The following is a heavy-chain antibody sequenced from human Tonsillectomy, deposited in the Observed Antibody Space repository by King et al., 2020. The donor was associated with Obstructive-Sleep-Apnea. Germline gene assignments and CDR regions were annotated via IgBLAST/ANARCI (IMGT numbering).Heavy chain of an antibody. J-gene: IGHJ4*02. CDR2: ISSNGGST. Sequence: VQLVQSGGGLVQPGGSLRLSCSASGFTFSSYAMHWVRQAPGKGLEYVSAISSNGGSTYYADSVKGRFTISRDNSKNTPYLQMSSLRAEDTAVYYCVKSLGVVKYNYGYTSPYYFDYWGQGTLVTVSS. CDR1: GFTFSSYA. V-gene: IGHV3-64D*06. CDR3: VKSLGVVKYNYGYTSPYYFDY. D-gene: IGHD5-18*01.